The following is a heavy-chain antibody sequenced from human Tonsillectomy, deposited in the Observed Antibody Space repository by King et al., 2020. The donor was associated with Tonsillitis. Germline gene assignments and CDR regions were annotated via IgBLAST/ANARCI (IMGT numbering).Heavy chain of an antibody. Sequence: VQLVESGAEVKKPGESLKISCKGSGYSFTSYWIGWVRQMPGKGLEWMGIIYPGDSDTRYSPSFQGQVTISADKSIRTAYLQGSSLKASDTAMYYCARSRGSSWANFDYWGQGTLVTVSS. CDR2: IYPGDSDT. CDR3: ARSRGSSWANFDY. D-gene: IGHD6-13*01. CDR1: GYSFTSYW. V-gene: IGHV5-51*01. J-gene: IGHJ4*02.